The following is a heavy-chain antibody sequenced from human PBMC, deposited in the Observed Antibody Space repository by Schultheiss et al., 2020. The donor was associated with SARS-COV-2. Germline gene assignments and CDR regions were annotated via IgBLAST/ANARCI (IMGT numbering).Heavy chain of an antibody. J-gene: IGHJ3*02. Sequence: GESLKISCAASGFTFSSYGMHWVRQAPGKGLEWVAVISYDGSNKYYADSVKGRFTISRDNSKNTLYLQMNSLRAEDTAVYYCARAGSGYYHHSRRKPDDAFDIWGQGTMVTVSS. CDR3: ARAGSGYYHHSRRKPDDAFDI. V-gene: IGHV3-30*03. CDR2: ISYDGSNK. CDR1: GFTFSSYG. D-gene: IGHD3-22*01.